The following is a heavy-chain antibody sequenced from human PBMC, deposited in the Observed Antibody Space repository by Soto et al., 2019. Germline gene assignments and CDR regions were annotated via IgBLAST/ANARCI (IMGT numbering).Heavy chain of an antibody. V-gene: IGHV3-13*01. D-gene: IGHD2-8*02. CDR2: IGTLHDT. CDR3: AWQASYWPGGGGWFDP. CDR1: GFTFSAYD. J-gene: IGHJ5*02. Sequence: EVQLVESGGGLVQPGGSLRLSCAASGFTFSAYDMHWVRQPTGKGLEWVSAIGTLHDTYYPDSVKGRFTISRENAKNSLYLQMNSLTPGDTALYYCAWQASYWPGGGGWFDPWGQGTLVTVSS.